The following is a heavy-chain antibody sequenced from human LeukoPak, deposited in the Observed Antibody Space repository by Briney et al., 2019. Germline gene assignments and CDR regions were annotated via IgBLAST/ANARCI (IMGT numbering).Heavy chain of an antibody. V-gene: IGHV3-66*02. D-gene: IGHD6-19*01. J-gene: IGHJ4*02. CDR3: ARHRSYSSGWTLGH. CDR1: GFTVSSNY. Sequence: GGSLRLSCTASGFTVSSNYMTWVRQAPGKGLEWVSIIYSSGTTYYADSVKGRFTISRDNSKNTLYLQMNSLRTEDTAVYYCARHRSYSSGWTLGHWGQGTLVTVSS. CDR2: IYSSGTT.